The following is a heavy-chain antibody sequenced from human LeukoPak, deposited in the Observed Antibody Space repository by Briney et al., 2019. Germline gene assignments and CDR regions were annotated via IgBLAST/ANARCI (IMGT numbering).Heavy chain of an antibody. CDR3: ALGLVTDY. CDR2: IYSGGST. Sequence: GGSLRLSCAASGFTVSSNFMSWVRQAPGKGLEWVSDIYSGGSTYYPDHVKGRYTISRDDSKNTLYLQMNSLRVEDTAVYYCALGLVTDYWGQGTLVTVS. D-gene: IGHD3-9*01. V-gene: IGHV3-66*01. CDR1: GFTVSSNF. J-gene: IGHJ4*02.